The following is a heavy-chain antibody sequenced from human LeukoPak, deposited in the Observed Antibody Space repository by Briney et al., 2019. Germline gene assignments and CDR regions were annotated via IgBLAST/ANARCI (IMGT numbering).Heavy chain of an antibody. V-gene: IGHV3-30*18. J-gene: IGHJ4*02. CDR2: ISYDGSNK. CDR3: AKGPVGYYDFWSGYPFPFDY. D-gene: IGHD3-3*01. CDR1: GFNFRNYG. Sequence: TGGSLRLSCAASGFNFRNYGMHWVRQAPGKGLEWVAVISYDGSNKYYADSVKGRFTISRDNSKNTLYLQMNSLRAEDTAVYYCAKGPVGYYDFWSGYPFPFDYWGQGTLVTVSS.